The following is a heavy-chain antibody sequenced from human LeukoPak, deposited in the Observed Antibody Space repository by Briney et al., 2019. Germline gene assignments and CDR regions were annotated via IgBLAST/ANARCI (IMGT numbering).Heavy chain of an antibody. CDR3: ARDSSTLDAFDI. Sequence: PSQTLSLTCAVSGGSISSGGYSWSWIRQPPGKGLEWIGYIYHSGSTYYNPSLKSRVTISVDRSKNQFSLKLSSVTAADTAVYYCARDSSTLDAFDIWGQGTMVTVSS. J-gene: IGHJ3*02. CDR2: IYHSGST. CDR1: GGSISSGGYS. V-gene: IGHV4-30-2*01.